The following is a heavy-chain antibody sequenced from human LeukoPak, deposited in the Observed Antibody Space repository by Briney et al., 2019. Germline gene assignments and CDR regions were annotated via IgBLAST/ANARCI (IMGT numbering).Heavy chain of an antibody. V-gene: IGHV4-59*08. D-gene: IGHD3-10*01. Sequence: SETLSLTCTVSGGSISSYYWSWIRQPPGKGLEWIGYMHYSGRTIYNPSLESRVTISLHTSKMQFSLKLISVTAADTAVYYCARHRGAGDNWFDPWGQGTLVTVSS. CDR1: GGSISSYY. CDR3: ARHRGAGDNWFDP. J-gene: IGHJ5*02. CDR2: MHYSGRT.